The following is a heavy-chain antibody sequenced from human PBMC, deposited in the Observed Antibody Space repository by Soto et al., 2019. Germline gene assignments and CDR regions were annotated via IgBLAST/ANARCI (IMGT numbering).Heavy chain of an antibody. CDR1: GFTFNTYG. CDR2: ISYDGSDK. CDR3: AKSPNFYCSSPNCYKFYFDF. V-gene: IGHV3-30*18. Sequence: QEQLVESGGGVVQPGRSLRLSCAASGFTFNTYGMHWVRQAPGKGLEWVAVISYDGSDKYYADSVKGRFIISRDNSKITLYLQMNSLRAEDTAIYYCAKSPNFYCSSPNCYKFYFDFWGQGALVTVSS. J-gene: IGHJ4*02. D-gene: IGHD2-2*02.